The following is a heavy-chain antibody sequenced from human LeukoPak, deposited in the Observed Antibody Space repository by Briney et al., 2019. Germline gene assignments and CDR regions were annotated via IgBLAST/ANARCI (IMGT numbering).Heavy chain of an antibody. CDR1: GFTFSSYA. J-gene: IGHJ3*01. CDR3: ARAKIAAAGTGAFDV. D-gene: IGHD6-13*01. Sequence: GGSLRLSCAASGFTFSSYAMSWVRQAPGKGLGWVSAFSATDGSAQYAESVEGRFTISRDNSKNTLFLQMNSLGAEDTAVYYCARAKIAAAGTGAFDVWGQGTLVTVSS. CDR2: FSATDGSA. V-gene: IGHV3-23*01.